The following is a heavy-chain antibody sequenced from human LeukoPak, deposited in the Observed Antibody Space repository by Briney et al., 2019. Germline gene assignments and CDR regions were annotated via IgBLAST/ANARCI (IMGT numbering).Heavy chain of an antibody. CDR1: GYTFTSYA. V-gene: IGHV1-3*01. CDR3: ASSSSWSSPYYYYGMDV. Sequence: ASVKVSCKASGYTFTSYAMHWVRQAPGQRLEWMGWINAGNGNTKYSQKFQGRVTITRDTSASTAYMGLSSLRSEDTAVYYCASSSSWSSPYYYYGMDVWGQGTTVTVSS. J-gene: IGHJ6*02. CDR2: INAGNGNT. D-gene: IGHD6-13*01.